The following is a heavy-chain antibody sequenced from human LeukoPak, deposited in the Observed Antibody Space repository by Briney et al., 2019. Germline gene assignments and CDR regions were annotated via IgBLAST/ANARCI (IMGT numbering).Heavy chain of an antibody. J-gene: IGHJ4*02. V-gene: IGHV1-8*01. CDR2: MNPNSGNT. D-gene: IGHD6-19*01. Sequence: ASVKVSCKASGYTFTSYYMHWVRQATGQGLEWMGWMNPNSGNTGYAQKFQGRVTMTRNTSISTAYMELSSLRSEDTAVYYCARGSRSSGWYTLYYWGQGTLVTVSS. CDR1: GYTFTSYY. CDR3: ARGSRSSGWYTLYY.